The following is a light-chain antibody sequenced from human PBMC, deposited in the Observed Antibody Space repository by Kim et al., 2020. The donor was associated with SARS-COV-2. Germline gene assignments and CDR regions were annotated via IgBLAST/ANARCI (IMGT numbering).Light chain of an antibody. J-gene: IGLJ3*02. CDR3: YSFAGTYTWV. CDR2: DVS. V-gene: IGLV2-11*01. CDR1: SSDVGGYNY. Sequence: QSALTQPRSVSGSPGQSVTISCTGTSSDVGGYNYVSWYQHHPGKAPKLMIYDVSKRPSGVPDRFSGTKSGNTASLTISGLQAEDEADYYCYSFAGTYTWVFGGGTQLTVL.